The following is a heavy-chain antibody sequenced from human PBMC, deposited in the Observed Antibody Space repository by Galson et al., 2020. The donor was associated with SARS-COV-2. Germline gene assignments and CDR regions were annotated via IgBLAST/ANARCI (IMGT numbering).Heavy chain of an antibody. J-gene: IGHJ6*02. V-gene: IGHV5-51*01. CDR3: ARDIVVVPAAMGGIAAAPAYYYYGMDV. CDR2: IYPGDSDT. D-gene: IGHD2-2*01. Sequence: GESLKISCKGSGYRFTSYWIGWVRQMPGKGLEWMGIIYPGDSDTRYSPSFQGQVTISADKSISTAYLQWSSLKASDTAMYYCARDIVVVPAAMGGIAAAPAYYYYGMDVWGQGTTVTVSS. CDR1: GYRFTSYW.